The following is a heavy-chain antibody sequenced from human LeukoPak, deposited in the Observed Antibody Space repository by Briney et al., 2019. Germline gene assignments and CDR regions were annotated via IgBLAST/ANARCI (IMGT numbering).Heavy chain of an antibody. V-gene: IGHV3-48*01. CDR3: ARDPGGPHTVKWDAFDI. Sequence: GGFLRLSCAASGFTFSSYSMNWVRQAPGKGLEWVSYISSSSSTIYYADSVKGRFTISRDNAKNSLYLQMNSLRAEDTAVYYCARDPGGPHTVKWDAFDIWGQGTMVTVSS. CDR2: ISSSSSTI. J-gene: IGHJ3*02. D-gene: IGHD2-2*02. CDR1: GFTFSSYS.